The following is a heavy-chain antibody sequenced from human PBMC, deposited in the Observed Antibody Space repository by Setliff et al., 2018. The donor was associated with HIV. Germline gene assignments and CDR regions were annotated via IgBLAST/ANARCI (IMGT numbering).Heavy chain of an antibody. CDR1: GFTFSNYA. Sequence: GGSLRLSCAASGFTFSNYAMNWVRQAPGKGLEWVSTISGSGGLTFYADSVKGRFTISRDNSKNTLYLQMNSLRAEDTAVYYCARDQEHIIVVSATGNMPGYLHYYYMDVWGKGSTVTVSS. CDR3: ARDQEHIIVVSATGNMPGYLHYYYMDV. J-gene: IGHJ6*03. CDR2: ISGSGGLT. V-gene: IGHV3-23*01. D-gene: IGHD2-2*01.